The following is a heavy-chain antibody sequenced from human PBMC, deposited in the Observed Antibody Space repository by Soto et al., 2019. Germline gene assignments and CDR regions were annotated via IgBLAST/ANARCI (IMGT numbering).Heavy chain of an antibody. V-gene: IGHV4-31*03. CDR2: INDGGSI. CDR3: ARESHDILTGPPWVWYFDL. Sequence: QVQLQESGPGLVKPSQTLSLTCTVSGASMRSGDYYWTWIRQQPGKGLEWIGEINDGGSINYNPSLKSGVSISVDTSKNHYSLNLRSVTAADTAVYYCARESHDILTGPPWVWYFDLWGRGTLVTVSS. J-gene: IGHJ2*01. CDR1: GASMRSGDYY. D-gene: IGHD3-9*01.